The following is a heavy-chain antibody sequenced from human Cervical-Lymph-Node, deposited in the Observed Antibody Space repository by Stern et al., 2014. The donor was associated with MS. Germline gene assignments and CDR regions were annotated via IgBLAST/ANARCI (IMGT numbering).Heavy chain of an antibody. Sequence: VQLVQSGAEVKKPGSSVQVSCQASGGTFSSYAISWGQQAPGQGLEWMGGIIPIFGTANYAQKFQGRVTITADESTSTAYMELSSLRSEDTAVYYCARGELKEGLVRGMDVWGQGTTVTVSS. CDR2: IIPIFGTA. CDR1: GGTFSSYA. J-gene: IGHJ6*02. V-gene: IGHV1-69*01. CDR3: ARGELKEGLVRGMDV. D-gene: IGHD1-26*01.